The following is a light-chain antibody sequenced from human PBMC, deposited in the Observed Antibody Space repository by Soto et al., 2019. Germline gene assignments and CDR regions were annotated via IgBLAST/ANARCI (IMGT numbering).Light chain of an antibody. CDR3: QQYNNWPPWT. CDR2: GAS. CDR1: QSVSSN. J-gene: IGKJ1*01. V-gene: IGKV3-15*01. Sequence: EIVMTQSPATLSVSPGERATLSCRASQSVSSNLAWYQQKPVQAPRLLIYGASTRATGIPAMFSGSGSGTEFTLTISSLKSEDFAVYYCQQYNNWPPWTFGQGTKVEIK.